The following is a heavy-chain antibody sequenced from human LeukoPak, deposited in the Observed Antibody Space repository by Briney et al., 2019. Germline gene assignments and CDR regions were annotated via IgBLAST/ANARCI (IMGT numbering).Heavy chain of an antibody. CDR1: GGSISSYY. CDR3: ARTPMITFGGDPRRAFDI. D-gene: IGHD3-16*01. CDR2: IYYSGST. J-gene: IGHJ3*02. Sequence: PSETLSLTCTVSGGSISSYYWSWIRQPPGKGLEWIGYIYYSGSTNYNPPLKSRVTISVDTSKNQFSLKLSSVTAADTAVYYCARTPMITFGGDPRRAFDIWGQGTMVTVSS. V-gene: IGHV4-59*01.